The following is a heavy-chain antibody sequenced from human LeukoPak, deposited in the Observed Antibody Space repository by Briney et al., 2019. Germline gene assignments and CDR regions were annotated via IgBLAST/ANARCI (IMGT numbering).Heavy chain of an antibody. CDR1: GFTVSSNY. D-gene: IGHD3-3*01. V-gene: IGHV3-66*02. Sequence: GGSLRLSCAASGFTVSSNYMSWVRQAPGKGLEWVSVIYSGGSTYYADSAKGRFTISRDNSKNTLYLQMNSLRAEDTAVYYCARVSTDYDFWSGYYKGNWFDPWGQGTLVTVSS. J-gene: IGHJ5*02. CDR3: ARVSTDYDFWSGYYKGNWFDP. CDR2: IYSGGST.